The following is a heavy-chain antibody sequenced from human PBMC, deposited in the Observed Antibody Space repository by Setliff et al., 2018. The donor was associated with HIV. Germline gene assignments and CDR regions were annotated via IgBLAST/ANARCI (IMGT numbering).Heavy chain of an antibody. CDR3: AREGPNYYDSSGYFY. CDR1: GGSMGSHY. V-gene: IGHV4-34*04. CDR2: IHYTGIS. J-gene: IGHJ4*02. D-gene: IGHD3-22*01. Sequence: SETLSLTCVISGGSMGSHYWSWIRQSPGKGLEWIGNIHYTGISDINPSLKRRATISLDRPKIQFSLKLSSVTAADTAVYYCAREGPNYYDSSGYFYWGQGTLVTVSS.